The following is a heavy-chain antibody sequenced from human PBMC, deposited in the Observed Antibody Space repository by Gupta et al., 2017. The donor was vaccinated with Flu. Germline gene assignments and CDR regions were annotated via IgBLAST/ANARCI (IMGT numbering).Heavy chain of an antibody. CDR3: TRDGPHDYGDYAIFDT. D-gene: IGHD4-17*01. Sequence: AHGRTTEYAASVKGRFSISRDESKSIAYLQMNSLKTEDTGVYYCTRDGPHDYGDYAIFDTWGQGTLVTVSS. CDR2: AHGRTT. J-gene: IGHJ4*02. V-gene: IGHV3-49*02.